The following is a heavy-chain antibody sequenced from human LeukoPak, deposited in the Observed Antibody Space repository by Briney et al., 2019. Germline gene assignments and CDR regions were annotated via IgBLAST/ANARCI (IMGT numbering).Heavy chain of an antibody. D-gene: IGHD4-17*01. CDR3: AREGSTVWGAFDI. J-gene: IGHJ3*02. CDR2: INHSGST. CDR1: GGSFSGYY. V-gene: IGHV4-34*01. Sequence: SETLSLTCAVYGGSFSGYYWSWIRQPPGKGLEWIGEINHSGSTNYNPSLKSRVTISVDTSKNQFSLKLSSVTAADTAVYYCAREGSTVWGAFDIWGQGTMVTVSS.